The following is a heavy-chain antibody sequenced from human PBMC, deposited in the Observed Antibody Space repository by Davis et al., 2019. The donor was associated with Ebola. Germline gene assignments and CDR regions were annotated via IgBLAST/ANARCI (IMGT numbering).Heavy chain of an antibody. CDR1: GYTFTNYG. V-gene: IGHV1-18*04. J-gene: IGHJ4*02. Sequence: ASVKVSCKTSGYTFTNYGITWVRQAPGQGLEWMGWINPHNGNANYAQNVQGRVTMTTDTSTSTAYMEVGSLRSDDTAVYYCARAQFPTTSDHWGQGTLVTVSS. CDR3: ARAQFPTTSDH. CDR2: INPHNGNA. D-gene: IGHD1-1*01.